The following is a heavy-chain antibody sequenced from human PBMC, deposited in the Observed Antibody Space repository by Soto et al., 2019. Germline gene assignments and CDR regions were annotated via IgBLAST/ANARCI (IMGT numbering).Heavy chain of an antibody. CDR2: INPNSGGT. CDR3: ARPVAGHDAFDI. CDR1: GYTFTGYY. Sequence: ASVKVSCKASGYTFTGYYMHWVLQAPGQGLEWMGWINPNSGGTNYAQKFQGRVTMTRDTSISTAYMELSRLRSDDTAVYYCARPVAGHDAFDIWGQGTMVTVSS. V-gene: IGHV1-2*02. D-gene: IGHD6-19*01. J-gene: IGHJ3*02.